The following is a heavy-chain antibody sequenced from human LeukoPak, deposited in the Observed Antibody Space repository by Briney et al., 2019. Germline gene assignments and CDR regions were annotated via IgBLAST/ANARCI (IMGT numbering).Heavy chain of an antibody. D-gene: IGHD3-10*01. CDR2: INHSGST. CDR3: ARTRYYYNSRSYGAPYYFDY. J-gene: IGHJ4*02. CDR1: DGSFSGYY. Sequence: TSETLSLTCAVYDGSFSGYYWSWIRQPPGKGLEWIGEINHSGSTNYNPSLKSRVTISVDTSKKQFSLKLSSVTAADTAVYYCARTRYYYNSRSYGAPYYFDYWGQGTLVTVSS. V-gene: IGHV4-34*01.